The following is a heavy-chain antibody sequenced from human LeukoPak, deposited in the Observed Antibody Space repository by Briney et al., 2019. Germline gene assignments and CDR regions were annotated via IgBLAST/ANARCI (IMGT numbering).Heavy chain of an antibody. D-gene: IGHD3-10*01. V-gene: IGHV4-59*01. CDR3: ASSPRITMVRGVIGWFDP. CDR2: IYYSGST. CDR1: GGSISSYY. J-gene: IGHJ5*02. Sequence: PSETLSLTCTVSGGSISSYYWSWIRQPPGKGLEWIGYIYYSGSTNYNPSLKSRVTISVDTSKNQFSLKLSSVAAADTAVYYCASSPRITMVRGVIGWFDPWGQGTLVTVSS.